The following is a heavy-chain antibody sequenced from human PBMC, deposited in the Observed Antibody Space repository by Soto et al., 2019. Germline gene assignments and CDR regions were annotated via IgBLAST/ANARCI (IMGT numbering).Heavy chain of an antibody. CDR1: GFTFSDYY. Sequence: GGSLRLSCAASGFTFSDYYMSWIRQAPGKGLEWVSYISSSGSTIYYADSVKGRFTISRDNAKNSLYLQMNSLRAEDTAVYYCARPPQDIVVVPAGDWFDPWGQGTLVTVSS. CDR2: ISSSGSTI. V-gene: IGHV3-11*01. D-gene: IGHD2-2*01. J-gene: IGHJ5*02. CDR3: ARPPQDIVVVPAGDWFDP.